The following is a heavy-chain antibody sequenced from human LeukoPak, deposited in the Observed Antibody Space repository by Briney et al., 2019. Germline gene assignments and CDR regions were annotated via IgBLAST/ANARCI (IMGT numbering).Heavy chain of an antibody. CDR3: ARSLYYDILTGYYSHYYFDY. D-gene: IGHD3-9*01. CDR1: GYTFTSYG. J-gene: IGHJ4*02. CDR2: NNPSGGST. V-gene: IGHV1-46*03. Sequence: ASVKVSCKASGYTFTSYGISWVRQAPGQGLEWMGVNNPSGGSTTYAQNFQGRVTMTRDTSTSAVYMEVSSLRSEDTAVYYCARSLYYDILTGYYSHYYFDYWGQGTLVTVSS.